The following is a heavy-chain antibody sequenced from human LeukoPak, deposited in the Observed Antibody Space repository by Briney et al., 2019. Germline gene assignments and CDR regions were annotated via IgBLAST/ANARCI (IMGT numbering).Heavy chain of an antibody. V-gene: IGHV3-30*02. CDR1: GFIFSNYG. D-gene: IGHD3/OR15-3a*01. Sequence: PGGSLRLSCAASGFIFSNYGMHWVRQAPGKGLEWVALIRYDGSKKDYGDSVKGRFTISRDNSKSTLYLQMNSLRAEDTAMYHCVRTGDTERFDYWGQGTLVTVSS. CDR2: IRYDGSKK. J-gene: IGHJ4*02. CDR3: VRTGDTERFDY.